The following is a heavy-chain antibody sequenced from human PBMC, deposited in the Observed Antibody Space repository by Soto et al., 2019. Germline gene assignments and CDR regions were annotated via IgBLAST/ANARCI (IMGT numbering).Heavy chain of an antibody. CDR3: AREANWNYEMGNYFDN. CDR2: IFYSGST. CDR1: GGSISSGDYY. V-gene: IGHV4-30-4*01. D-gene: IGHD1-7*01. Sequence: SETLSLTCTVSGGSISSGDYYWSWIRQPPGKGLEWIGYIFYSGSTYYNPSLESRVTISIDTSENQFSLRLSSVTAADTAVYYCAREANWNYEMGNYFDNWGQGTLVTVSS. J-gene: IGHJ4*02.